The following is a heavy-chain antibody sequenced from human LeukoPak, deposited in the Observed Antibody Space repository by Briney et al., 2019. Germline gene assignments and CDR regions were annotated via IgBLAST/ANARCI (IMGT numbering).Heavy chain of an antibody. Sequence: GASVKVSCKASGGTFSSSAISWVRQAPGQGLEWLGGIIPIFGSSNYAQNFQDRVTITADESTSTAYMELSSLRSEDTAVDYCASVTTVTTKGHGAFDIWGQGTMVTVSS. D-gene: IGHD4-17*01. CDR2: IIPIFGSS. V-gene: IGHV1-69*13. J-gene: IGHJ3*02. CDR1: GGTFSSSA. CDR3: ASVTTVTTKGHGAFDI.